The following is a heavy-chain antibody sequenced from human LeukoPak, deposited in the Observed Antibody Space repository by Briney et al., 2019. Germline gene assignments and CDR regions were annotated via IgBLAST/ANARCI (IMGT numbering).Heavy chain of an antibody. V-gene: IGHV3-7*02. D-gene: IGHD2-2*01. CDR2: INQDGTEE. J-gene: IGHJ4*02. CDR1: GFTFSSYW. CDR3: ASYSAARGDIEY. Sequence: GGSLRLACAASGFTFSSYWMSWVRQAPGKGLEWVANINQDGTEENYVDSVKGRFTISRDNAKNSLYLQMNSLRAEDTAVYYCASYSAARGDIEYWGQGTLVTVSS.